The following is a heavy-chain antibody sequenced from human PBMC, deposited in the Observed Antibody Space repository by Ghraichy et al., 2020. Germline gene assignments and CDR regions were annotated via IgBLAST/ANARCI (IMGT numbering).Heavy chain of an antibody. CDR3: AKEPRGEGWFDP. D-gene: IGHD3-16*01. Sequence: GGSLRLSCAASGFTFSTYAMSWVRQAPGKGLEWVSAISGSGRSTYYADSVKGRFTISRDNSKNTLYLQMNSLRAEDTAVYYCAKEPRGEGWFDPWGQGTLVTVSS. J-gene: IGHJ5*02. CDR1: GFTFSTYA. CDR2: ISGSGRST. V-gene: IGHV3-23*01.